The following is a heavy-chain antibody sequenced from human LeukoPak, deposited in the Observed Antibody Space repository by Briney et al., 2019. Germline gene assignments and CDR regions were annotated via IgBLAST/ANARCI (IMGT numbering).Heavy chain of an antibody. CDR3: AKDGYYDSSAYYYVRYFDL. CDR1: GFTFSNYW. J-gene: IGHJ2*01. V-gene: IGHV3-7*03. CDR2: IKQDRSEK. Sequence: PGGSLRLSCAASGFTFSNYWMSWVRQAPGKGLEWVANIKQDRSEKYYVDSVKGRFTISRDNAKNSLYLQMNSLRAEDTAVYYCAKDGYYDSSAYYYVRYFDLWGRGTLVTVSS. D-gene: IGHD3-22*01.